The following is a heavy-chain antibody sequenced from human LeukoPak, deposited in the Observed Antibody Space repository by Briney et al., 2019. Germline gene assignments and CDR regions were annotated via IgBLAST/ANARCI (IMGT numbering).Heavy chain of an antibody. CDR3: VGCSSTSCYGFLSGYGMDV. CDR1: GFTFSSYG. J-gene: IGHJ6*02. V-gene: IGHV3-30*03. D-gene: IGHD2-2*01. CDR2: ISYDGSNK. Sequence: GGSLRLSCAASGFTFSSYGMHWVRQAPGKGLEWVAVISYDGSNKYYADSVKGRFTISRDNSKNTLYLQMNSLRAEDTAVYYCVGCSSTSCYGFLSGYGMDVWGRGTTVTVSS.